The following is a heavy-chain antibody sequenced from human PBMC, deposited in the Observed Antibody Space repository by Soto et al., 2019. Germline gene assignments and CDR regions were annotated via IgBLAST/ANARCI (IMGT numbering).Heavy chain of an antibody. D-gene: IGHD1-26*01. CDR2: ISQDGST. CDR3: ARVPPGPREFHH. CDR1: GGSLSGYY. J-gene: IGHJ1*01. Sequence: QVQLQQWGAGLLKPSETLSLTCAIYGGSLSGYYWSWLRQTPRKGLEWIGEISQDGSTFYNPPLRSRVIILVDTSKNQFSLNLTSVTAADTAVYYCARVPPGPREFHHWGQGTLVTVSS. V-gene: IGHV4-34*01.